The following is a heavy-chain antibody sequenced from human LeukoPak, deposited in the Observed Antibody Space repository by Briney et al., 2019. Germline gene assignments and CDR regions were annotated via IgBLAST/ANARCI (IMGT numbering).Heavy chain of an antibody. D-gene: IGHD1-14*01. CDR2: INPSGGST. V-gene: IGHV1-46*01. CDR3: ARDRKKADYYYYYGMDV. J-gene: IGHJ6*02. Sequence: ASVKVSCKASGYTFTSYYMHWVRQAPGQGLEWMGIINPSGGSTSYAQKFQGRVTMTRDTSTSTVYMELSSLRSEDTAVYYCARDRKKADYYYYYGMDVWGQGTTVTVSS. CDR1: GYTFTSYY.